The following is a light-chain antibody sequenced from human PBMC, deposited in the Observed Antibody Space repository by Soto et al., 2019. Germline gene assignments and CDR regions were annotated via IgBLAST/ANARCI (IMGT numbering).Light chain of an antibody. V-gene: IGLV2-14*01. Sequence: QSVLAQPRSVSGSPGQSVTLSCTGTSSDVGGYNYVSWYQQHPGKAPKLMIYEVSNRPSGVSNRFSGSKSGNTASLTISGLQAEDEADYYCSSYTSSSTPFVFGTGTKLTVL. CDR2: EVS. CDR1: SSDVGGYNY. CDR3: SSYTSSSTPFV. J-gene: IGLJ1*01.